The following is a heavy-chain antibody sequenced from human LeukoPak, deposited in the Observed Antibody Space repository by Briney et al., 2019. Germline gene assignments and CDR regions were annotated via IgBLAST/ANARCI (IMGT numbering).Heavy chain of an antibody. D-gene: IGHD6-19*01. V-gene: IGHV4-59*01. J-gene: IGHJ4*02. Sequence: KPSETLSLTCTISGGSISSYYWSWIRQPPGKGLEWIGYIYYSGSTNYNPSLKSRVTISVDSSKNQFSLKLTSVTAADTAVYYCARVTSGWYYFDYWGQGTLVTVSS. CDR3: ARVTSGWYYFDY. CDR1: GGSISSYY. CDR2: IYYSGST.